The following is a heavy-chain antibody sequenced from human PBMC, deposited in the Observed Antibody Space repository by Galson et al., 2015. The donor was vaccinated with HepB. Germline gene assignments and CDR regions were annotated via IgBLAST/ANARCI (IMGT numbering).Heavy chain of an antibody. D-gene: IGHD3-22*01. J-gene: IGHJ3*02. CDR2: IYYSGST. V-gene: IGHV4-61*01. CDR1: GGYVSSGSYY. CDR3: ARDPSDYDSSGYYRGGADDAFDI. Sequence: SETLSLTCTVSGGYVSSGSYYWSWIRQHPGKGLEWIGYIYYSGSTNYNPSLKSRVTISVDTSKNQFSLKLSSVTAADTAVYYCARDPSDYDSSGYYRGGADDAFDIWGQGTMVTVSS.